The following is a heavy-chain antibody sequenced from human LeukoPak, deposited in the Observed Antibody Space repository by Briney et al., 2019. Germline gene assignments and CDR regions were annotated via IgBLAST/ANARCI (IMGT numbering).Heavy chain of an antibody. CDR1: GFTFSSYS. J-gene: IGHJ4*02. Sequence: GGSLRLSCEGSGFTFSSYSMNWVRQAPGKGLEWVANMWSDGSAAFYADSVKGRFTISGDNAKNSLYLQLNSLRAEDTAVYFCARDNKYVLDYWGQGTLVTVSS. CDR3: ARDNKYVLDY. V-gene: IGHV3-7*01. CDR2: MWSDGSAA. D-gene: IGHD3-10*02.